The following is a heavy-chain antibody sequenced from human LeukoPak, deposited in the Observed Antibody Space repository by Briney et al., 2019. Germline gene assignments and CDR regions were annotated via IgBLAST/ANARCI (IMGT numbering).Heavy chain of an antibody. CDR2: MNPNSGNT. D-gene: IGHD1-14*01. CDR3: ARRHHLMDV. Sequence: ASVKVSCKASGYTFTGYYMHWVRQAPGQGLEWMGWMNPNSGNTGYAQRFQGRVTMTRNTSISTAYMELSSLRSEDTAVYYCARRHHLMDVWGKGTTVTVSS. V-gene: IGHV1-8*02. CDR1: GYTFTGYY. J-gene: IGHJ6*04.